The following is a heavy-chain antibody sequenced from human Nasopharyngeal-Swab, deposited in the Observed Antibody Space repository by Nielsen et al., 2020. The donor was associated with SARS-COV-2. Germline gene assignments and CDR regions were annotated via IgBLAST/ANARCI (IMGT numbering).Heavy chain of an antibody. J-gene: IGHJ4*02. CDR3: ARGRNSVGEFFDF. D-gene: IGHD1-26*01. CDR1: GDSMSGNY. Sequence: SETLSLTCNVSGDSMSGNYWTWIRQPPGKGLEWIGYVTHSGSTKYNPSLSSRLTVSETTSRGRFFLTLTSVTAADTAVYYCARGRNSVGEFFDFWGQGILVIVSS. V-gene: IGHV4-59*01. CDR2: VTHSGST.